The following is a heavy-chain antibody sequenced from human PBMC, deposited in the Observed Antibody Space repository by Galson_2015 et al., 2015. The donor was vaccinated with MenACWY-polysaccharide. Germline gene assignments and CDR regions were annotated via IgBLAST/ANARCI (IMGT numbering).Heavy chain of an antibody. D-gene: IGHD1-14*01. CDR1: GYTFTKFD. Sequence: VKVSCKASGYTFTKFDIYWVRQAPGQGLEWMGWINPDSGKTGYAQKFQGRVTLSRKTSVTTAYMEVTGLRSDDTAVYYCARENTGVDDGLDFWGQGTVVTVAS. CDR2: INPDSGKT. CDR3: ARENTGVDDGLDF. V-gene: IGHV1-8*01. J-gene: IGHJ3*01.